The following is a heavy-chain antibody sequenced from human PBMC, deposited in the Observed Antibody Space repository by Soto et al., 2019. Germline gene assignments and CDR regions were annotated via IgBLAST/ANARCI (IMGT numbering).Heavy chain of an antibody. CDR3: ARQSTVTTGGMDV. J-gene: IGHJ6*02. Sequence: PGESLKISCKGSGYSFTSYWIGWVRQMPGKGLEWMGIIYPGDSDTRYSPSFQGQVTISADKPISTAYLQWSSLKASDTAMYYCARQSTVTTGGMDVWGQGTTVTVSS. V-gene: IGHV5-51*04. D-gene: IGHD4-4*01. CDR2: IYPGDSDT. CDR1: GYSFTSYW.